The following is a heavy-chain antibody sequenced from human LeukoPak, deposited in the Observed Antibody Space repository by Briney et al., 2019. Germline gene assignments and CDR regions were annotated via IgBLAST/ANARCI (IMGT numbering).Heavy chain of an antibody. V-gene: IGHV4-34*01. J-gene: IGHJ4*02. CDR3: ARVAPYYYDSSGIDY. D-gene: IGHD3-22*01. CDR2: INHSGST. Sequence: SETLSLTCAVYGGSFSGYYWSWIRQPPGKGLERIGEINHSGSTNYNPSLKSRVTISVDTSKNQFSLKLSSVTAADTAVYYCARVAPYYYDSSGIDYWGQGTLVTVSS. CDR1: GGSFSGYY.